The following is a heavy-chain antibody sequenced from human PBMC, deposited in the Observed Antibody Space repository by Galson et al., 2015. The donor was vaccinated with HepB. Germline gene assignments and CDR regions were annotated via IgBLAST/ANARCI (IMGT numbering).Heavy chain of an antibody. D-gene: IGHD3-3*01. CDR3: ARLLGYYDFWSGYSGYFDY. CDR1: GGSISSGGYY. J-gene: IGHJ4*02. V-gene: IGHV4-31*03. CDR2: IYYSGST. Sequence: TLSLTCTVSGGSISSGGYYWSWIRQHPGKGLEWIGYIYYSGSTYYNPSLKSRVTISVDTSKNQFSLKLSSVTAADTAVYYCARLLGYYDFWSGYSGYFDYWGQGTLVTVSS.